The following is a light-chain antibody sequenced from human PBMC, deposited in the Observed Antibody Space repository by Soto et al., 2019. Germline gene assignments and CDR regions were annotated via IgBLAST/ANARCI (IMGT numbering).Light chain of an antibody. CDR3: QQYDDSMT. CDR1: QSISSNY. J-gene: IGKJ5*01. V-gene: IGKV3-20*01. CDR2: GAS. Sequence: EIVLTQSPGTLSLSPGERATLSCRASQSISSNYLAWYQQKPGQAPRLLIYGASTRATGIPDRFSGSGSGTVFTLTISRLEPEDFAVYHCQQYDDSMTFGQGTRLEIK.